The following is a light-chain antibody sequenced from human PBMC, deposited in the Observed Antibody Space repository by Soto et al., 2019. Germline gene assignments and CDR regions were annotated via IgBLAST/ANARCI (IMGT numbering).Light chain of an antibody. J-gene: IGLJ6*01. CDR3: ASYAGSRTYV. Sequence: QSAVTQPASVSGSPGQSVTISCSGGDIGNYNLVSWYQHLPGRAPKLLIFEVTMRPSGISDRFSGSKSASTASLTISGLQSEDEGDYYCASYAGSRTYVFGSGTKLTVL. V-gene: IGLV2-23*02. CDR1: GDIGNYNL. CDR2: EVT.